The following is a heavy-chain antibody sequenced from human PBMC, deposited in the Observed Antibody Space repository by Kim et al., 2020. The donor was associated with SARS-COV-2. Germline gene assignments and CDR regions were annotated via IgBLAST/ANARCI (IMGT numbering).Heavy chain of an antibody. Sequence: GVSTYYADSVKGRFTISRDNSKNTLYLQMNSLRAEDTAVYYCARTNSYGYQYFDYWGQGTLVTVSS. CDR2: GVST. D-gene: IGHD5-18*01. J-gene: IGHJ4*02. V-gene: IGHV3-53*01. CDR3: ARTNSYGYQYFDY.